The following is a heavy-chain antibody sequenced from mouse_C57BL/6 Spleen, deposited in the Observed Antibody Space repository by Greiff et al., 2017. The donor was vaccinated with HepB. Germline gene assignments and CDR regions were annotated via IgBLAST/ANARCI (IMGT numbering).Heavy chain of an antibody. Sequence: VQLQQSGAELVKPGASVKISCKASGYAFSSYWMNWVKQRPGKGLEWIGQIYPGDGDTNYNGKFKGKATLTADKSSSTAYMQLSSLTSEDSAVYFWARKPSIYYYGSSFFDYWGQGTTLTVSS. CDR3: ARKPSIYYYGSSFFDY. CDR1: GYAFSSYW. J-gene: IGHJ2*01. D-gene: IGHD1-1*01. CDR2: IYPGDGDT. V-gene: IGHV1-80*01.